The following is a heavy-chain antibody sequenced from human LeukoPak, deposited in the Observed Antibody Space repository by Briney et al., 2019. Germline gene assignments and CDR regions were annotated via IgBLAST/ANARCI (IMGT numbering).Heavy chain of an antibody. V-gene: IGHV3-33*01. CDR2: IWYDGSNK. D-gene: IGHD3-9*01. J-gene: IGHJ4*02. CDR1: GFTFSNYG. CDR3: ARGQLRYFDWSPFDY. Sequence: PGGSLRLSCEASGFTFSNYGMHWVRQAPGKGLEWVAVIWYDGSNKYYADSVKGRFTISRDNSKNTLYLQMNSLRAEDTAVYYCARGQLRYFDWSPFDYWGQGTLVTVSS.